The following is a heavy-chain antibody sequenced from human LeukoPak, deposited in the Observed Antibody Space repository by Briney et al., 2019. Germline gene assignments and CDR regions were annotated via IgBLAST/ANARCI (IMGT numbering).Heavy chain of an antibody. J-gene: IGHJ4*02. D-gene: IGHD2-21*02. CDR1: GGSISSYY. CDR3: ARVGDCGGDCYRWYFDY. CDR2: IYYSGYT. V-gene: IGHV4-59*01. Sequence: SETLSLTCTVSGGSISSYYWSWIRQPPGKGLEWIGYIYYSGYTNYNPSLKSRVTISVDTSKNQFSLKLSSVTAADTAVYYCARVGDCGGDCYRWYFDYWGQGTLVTVSS.